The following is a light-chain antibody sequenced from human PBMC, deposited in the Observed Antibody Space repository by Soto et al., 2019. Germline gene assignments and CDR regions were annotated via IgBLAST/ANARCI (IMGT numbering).Light chain of an antibody. J-gene: IGKJ1*01. CDR1: QSVISGY. CDR2: GAS. Sequence: EIVLTQSPGTLSFSPGYGVTLSCRASQSVISGYLAWYQQKPGQATRLLIYGASRRAGGIPDRFSGSGSGTDFTLSISRLEPEDFAVYWCQHYGNSPTFGQGTRVQIK. V-gene: IGKV3-20*01. CDR3: QHYGNSPT.